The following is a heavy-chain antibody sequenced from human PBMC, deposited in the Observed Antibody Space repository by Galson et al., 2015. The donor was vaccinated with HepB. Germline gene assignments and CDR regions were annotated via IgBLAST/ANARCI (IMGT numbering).Heavy chain of an antibody. J-gene: IGHJ4*02. Sequence: SLRLSCAASGFTFTNAWMTWVRQAPGKGLEWVGRIRSKTHGGTTDYAVPVKGTFTIARDDETNTLYLQMNSLKTEDTAVYYCTTGNGNYEDYWGQGTLVTVSS. D-gene: IGHD1-7*01. V-gene: IGHV3-15*01. CDR1: GFTFTNAW. CDR2: IRSKTHGGTT. CDR3: TTGNGNYEDY.